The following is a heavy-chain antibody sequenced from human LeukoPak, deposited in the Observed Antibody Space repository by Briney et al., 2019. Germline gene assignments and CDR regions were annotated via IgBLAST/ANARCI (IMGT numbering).Heavy chain of an antibody. V-gene: IGHV4-4*07. CDR1: GGSISSNY. D-gene: IGHD3-10*01. CDR2: IYSSGST. J-gene: IGHJ4*02. Sequence: SETLSLACTVSGGSISSNYWSWIRQPAGKGLEWIGRIYSSGSTNYNPSLKSRVSMSVDTSKNQFSLKLSSVTAADTAIYFCATHYAGSPSNYFDYWGQGTLVTVSS. CDR3: ATHYAGSPSNYFDY.